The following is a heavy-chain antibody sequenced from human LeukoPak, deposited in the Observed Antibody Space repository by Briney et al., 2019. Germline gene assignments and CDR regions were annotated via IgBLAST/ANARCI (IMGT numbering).Heavy chain of an antibody. Sequence: PGGSQTLLCTPSVFTLNCYWAHCLRKAPGGGLVCLSHNKTDGSSTSYAHSVKGILTISRDSAKNTLYLQVNSQRAEHSAVYYCARLRLNDYSSLNWLEPWGQGTLVTVSS. V-gene: IGHV3-74*01. J-gene: IGHJ5*02. CDR1: VFTLNCYW. D-gene: IGHD4-11*01. CDR3: ARLRLNDYSSLNWLEP. CDR2: NKTDGSST.